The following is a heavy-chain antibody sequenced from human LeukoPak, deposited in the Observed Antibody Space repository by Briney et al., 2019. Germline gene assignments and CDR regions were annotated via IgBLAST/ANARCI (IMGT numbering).Heavy chain of an antibody. CDR3: AKDFRFDRDGLDY. Sequence: PGRSLRLSCAASGFTFSSYGMHWVRQAPGKGLEWVAVIWYDGSNKYYADSVKGRFTISRDNSKNTLYLQMNSLRAEDTAVYYCAKDFRFDRDGLDYWGQGTLVTVSS. CDR1: GFTFSSYG. D-gene: IGHD5-24*01. V-gene: IGHV3-33*06. J-gene: IGHJ4*02. CDR2: IWYDGSNK.